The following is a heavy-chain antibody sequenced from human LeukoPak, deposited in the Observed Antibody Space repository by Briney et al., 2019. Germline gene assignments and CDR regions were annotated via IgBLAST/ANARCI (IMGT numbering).Heavy chain of an antibody. Sequence: SETLSPTRTVSGGPISNYYWNWIRQPLGKGLEWIGYIYYSGSTNYNPSLKSRVTISVDTSKNQFSLKLSSVTAADTAVYYCARAPGYCTGGTCYYYVMDVWGKGTTVTVSS. V-gene: IGHV4-59*01. D-gene: IGHD2-8*02. CDR1: GGPISNYY. J-gene: IGHJ6*04. CDR3: ARAPGYCTGGTCYYYVMDV. CDR2: IYYSGST.